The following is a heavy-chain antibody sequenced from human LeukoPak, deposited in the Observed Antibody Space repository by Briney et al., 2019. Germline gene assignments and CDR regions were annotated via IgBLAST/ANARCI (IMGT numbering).Heavy chain of an antibody. Sequence: TLSLTCTVSGDSISSGSSHWRWIRQPAGKGLEWIGRSYTSGSSNYNPSLKSRVTISLDTSKNQFSLKLSSVTAADTAVYYCARGSIGIDYWGQGTLVTVSS. V-gene: IGHV4-61*02. CDR2: SYTSGSS. D-gene: IGHD1-26*01. CDR3: ARGSIGIDY. CDR1: GDSISSGSSH. J-gene: IGHJ4*02.